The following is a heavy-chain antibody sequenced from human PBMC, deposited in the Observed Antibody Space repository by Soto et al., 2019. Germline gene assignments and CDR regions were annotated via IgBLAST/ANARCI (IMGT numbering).Heavy chain of an antibody. CDR1: GFTFSSYS. V-gene: IGHV3-21*01. Sequence: GGSLRLSCAASGFTFSSYSMNWVRQAPGKGLEWVSSISSSSSYIYYADSVKGRFTISRDNAKNSLYLQMNSLRAEDTAVYYCERDGGDYGHYYYGRDVWGQGTTVTVSS. J-gene: IGHJ6*02. CDR3: ERDGGDYGHYYYGRDV. CDR2: ISSSSSYI. D-gene: IGHD2-21*01.